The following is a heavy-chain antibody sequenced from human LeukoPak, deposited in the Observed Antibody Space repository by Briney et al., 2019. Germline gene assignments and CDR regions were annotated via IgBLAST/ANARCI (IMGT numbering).Heavy chain of an antibody. CDR1: GFTFTNYW. J-gene: IGHJ4*02. V-gene: IGHV3-7*01. D-gene: IGHD1-26*01. CDR2: IEEDGTDK. Sequence: GGSLRLSCAVSGFTFTNYWMTWVRQAPGKGLEWVANIEEDGTDKYYVDSVVGRFAISRDTPQNLLYLHMNSLRAEDTGVYYCAKSGGFFDTWGQGTLVTVSS. CDR3: AKSGGFFDT.